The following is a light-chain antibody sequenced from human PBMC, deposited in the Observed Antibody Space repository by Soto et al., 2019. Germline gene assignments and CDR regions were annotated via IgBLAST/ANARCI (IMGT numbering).Light chain of an antibody. V-gene: IGKV1-27*01. CDR1: QGISNY. Sequence: DIQMTQSPSSLSASVGDRVTITCRASQGISNYLGWYQQKPGKVPKLLIYAASTLQSGVPSRFSGSGSGTDFTLTISSLQPEDVATYYYQKYNSVPWTLGQGTQVEIK. CDR2: AAS. J-gene: IGKJ1*01. CDR3: QKYNSVPWT.